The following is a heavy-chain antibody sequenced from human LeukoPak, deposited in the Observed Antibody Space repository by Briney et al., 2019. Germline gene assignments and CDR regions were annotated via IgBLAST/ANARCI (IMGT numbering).Heavy chain of an antibody. Sequence: GGSLRLSCAASGFAFSSYAMTWVRQAPGRGLEWVSSIRPSGDNTYYGDSVKGRFAISRDNSKNTVYLQMNNMRVDDTAVYYCARVAGWHWFDPWGQGTLVTVSS. J-gene: IGHJ5*02. CDR3: ARVAGWHWFDP. V-gene: IGHV3-23*01. CDR1: GFAFSSYA. D-gene: IGHD6-19*01. CDR2: IRPSGDNT.